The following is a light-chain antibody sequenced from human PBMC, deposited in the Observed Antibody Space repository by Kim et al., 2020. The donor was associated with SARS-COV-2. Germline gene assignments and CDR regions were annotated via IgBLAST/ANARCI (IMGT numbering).Light chain of an antibody. Sequence: SGSPGQTASITCYGDKLGNKYVSWYQQKSGQSPVLVISQDTKRPSEIPERFSGSNSGDTATLTISGTQAMDEADYYCQAWDSRKVIFGGGTQLTVL. V-gene: IGLV3-1*01. J-gene: IGLJ2*01. CDR2: QDT. CDR1: KLGNKY. CDR3: QAWDSRKVI.